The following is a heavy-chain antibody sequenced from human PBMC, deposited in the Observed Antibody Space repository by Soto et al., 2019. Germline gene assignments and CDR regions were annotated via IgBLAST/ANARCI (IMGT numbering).Heavy chain of an antibody. D-gene: IGHD6-19*01. CDR2: IHHSGST. Sequence: QMQLQESGPGLVKPSETLSLTCAVSSASIITEQRWTWVRQPPGKGLEWIGEIHHSGSTNNNPSLRSRVTTSVDKSKNPFSLNLNSVTAADTALYYCARSFGWYAIDHWGQGTLVIVSS. CDR3: ARSFGWYAIDH. CDR1: SASIITEQR. J-gene: IGHJ4*02. V-gene: IGHV4-4*02.